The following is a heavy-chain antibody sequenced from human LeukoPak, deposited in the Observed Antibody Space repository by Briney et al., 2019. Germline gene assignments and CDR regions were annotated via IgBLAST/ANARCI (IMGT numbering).Heavy chain of an antibody. J-gene: IGHJ4*02. CDR2: IYYSWST. V-gene: IGHV4-59*01. Sequence: SETLSLTCTVSGDSISNYYWSWIRQPPGKGLEWIGYIYYSWSTSYNPSLTSRVTISLDTSKNQFSLKLSSVTAADTAVYYCAGVNITVAVGIFDYWGQGTLVTVSS. CDR1: GDSISNYY. CDR3: AGVNITVAVGIFDY. D-gene: IGHD6-19*01.